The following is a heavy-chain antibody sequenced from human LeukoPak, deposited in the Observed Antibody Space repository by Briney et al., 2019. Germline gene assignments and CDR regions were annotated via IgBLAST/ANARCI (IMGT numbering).Heavy chain of an antibody. CDR2: ISGSGGST. Sequence: GGSLRLSCAASGFTFSSYGMSWVRQAPGKGLEWVSAISGSGGSTYYADSVKGRFTISRDNSKNTLYLQMNSLRAEDTAVYYCAKPGYSSGWYGWYFDLWGRGTLVTVSS. CDR3: AKPGYSSGWYGWYFDL. J-gene: IGHJ2*01. D-gene: IGHD6-19*01. CDR1: GFTFSSYG. V-gene: IGHV3-23*01.